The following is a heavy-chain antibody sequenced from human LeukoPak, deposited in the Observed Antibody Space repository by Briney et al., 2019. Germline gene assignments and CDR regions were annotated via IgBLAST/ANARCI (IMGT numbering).Heavy chain of an antibody. V-gene: IGHV1-8*01. J-gene: IGHJ6*03. CDR1: GYTFTSYD. CDR2: MNPNSGNT. CDR3: ARDCSSSWYRGWVYYYYYYMDV. Sequence: GASVKVSCKASGYTFTSYDINWVRQATGQGLEWMGWMNPNSGNTGYAQKLQGRVTMTTDTSTSTAYMELRSLRSDDTAVYYCARDCSSSWYRGWVYYYYYYMDVWGKGTTVTVSS. D-gene: IGHD6-13*01.